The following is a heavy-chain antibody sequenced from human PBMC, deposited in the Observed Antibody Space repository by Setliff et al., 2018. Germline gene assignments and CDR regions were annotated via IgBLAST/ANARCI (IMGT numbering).Heavy chain of an antibody. Sequence: SVKVSCKASGGTFGSSGISWVRQAPGKGLEWIGRSIPILNRANYAERFQGRVKLTVDAAATAAYMDLTSLNADDTAFYYCARELRSPFWHIDAWGQGTLVTVSS. V-gene: IGHV1-69*11. CDR2: SIPILNRA. D-gene: IGHD3-16*01. CDR3: ARELRSPFWHIDA. J-gene: IGHJ5*02. CDR1: GGTFGSSG.